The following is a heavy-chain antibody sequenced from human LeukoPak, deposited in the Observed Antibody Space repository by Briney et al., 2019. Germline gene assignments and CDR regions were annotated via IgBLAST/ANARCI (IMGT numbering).Heavy chain of an antibody. CDR3: ARGNLLTGYLLIRFDY. D-gene: IGHD3-9*01. Sequence: GGSLRLSCAASGFTFSSYAMHWVRQAPGKGLEWVAVISYDGSNKYYADSVKGRFTISRDNSKNTLYLQMNSLRAEDTAVYYCARGNLLTGYLLIRFDYWGQGTLVTVSS. V-gene: IGHV3-30-3*01. J-gene: IGHJ4*02. CDR2: ISYDGSNK. CDR1: GFTFSSYA.